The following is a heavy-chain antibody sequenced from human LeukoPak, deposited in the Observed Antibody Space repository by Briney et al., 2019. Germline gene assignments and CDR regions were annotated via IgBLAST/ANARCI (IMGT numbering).Heavy chain of an antibody. CDR2: INTDSSDI. Sequence: NPGGSLRLSCAASGFTFSRYAMNWVRQAPGKGREWFSYINTDSSDIHYADSVKGRFTISRDNARNTLYLQLSGLRAEDSAVYYCARDTFHPGHIDSWGQGTLVTVSP. CDR1: GFTFSRYA. V-gene: IGHV3-21*05. D-gene: IGHD2-21*01. J-gene: IGHJ4*02. CDR3: ARDTFHPGHIDS.